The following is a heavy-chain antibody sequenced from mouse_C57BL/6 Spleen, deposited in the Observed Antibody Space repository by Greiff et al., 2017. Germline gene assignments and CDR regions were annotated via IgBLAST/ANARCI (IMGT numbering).Heavy chain of an antibody. CDR1: GYTFTDYE. CDR3: TRKGVYYDPYYAMDY. Sequence: VQLQQSGAELVRPGASVTLSCEASGYTFTDYEMHWVKQTPVHGLEWIGAIDPETGGTAYNQKFKGKAILTADKSSSTAYIELRSLTSEDSAVYYCTRKGVYYDPYYAMDYWGQGTSVTVSS. V-gene: IGHV1-15*01. J-gene: IGHJ4*01. D-gene: IGHD2-4*01. CDR2: IDPETGGT.